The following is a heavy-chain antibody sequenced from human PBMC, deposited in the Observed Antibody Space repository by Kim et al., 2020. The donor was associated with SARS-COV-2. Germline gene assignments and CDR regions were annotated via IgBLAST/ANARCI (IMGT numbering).Heavy chain of an antibody. V-gene: IGHV3-30*04. Sequence: WGSLRLSCAASGFTFSSYAMHWVRQAPGKGLEWVAVISYDGSNKYYADSVKGRFTISRDNSKNTLYLQMNSLRAEDTAVYYCARDMAYYDILTGYYYGM. D-gene: IGHD3-9*01. CDR1: GFTFSSYA. CDR3: ARDMAYYDILTGYYYGM. CDR2: ISYDGSNK. J-gene: IGHJ6*01.